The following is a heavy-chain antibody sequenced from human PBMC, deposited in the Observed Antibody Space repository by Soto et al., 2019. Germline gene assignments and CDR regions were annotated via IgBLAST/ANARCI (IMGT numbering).Heavy chain of an antibody. CDR2: INPNNGDT. CDR3: VPGNKFDF. CDR1: GYTFTEYY. J-gene: IGHJ4*02. D-gene: IGHD1-1*01. V-gene: IGHV1-2*02. Sequence: QVQVVQSGAEVKKPGASMRVSCKASGYTFTEYYIHWVRQAPGQGLEWMGWINPNNGDTNFAQKLQGRVTQTRDTSRRAAYMELSRLISDETAVYYCVPGNKFDFWAKGTLVTVSS.